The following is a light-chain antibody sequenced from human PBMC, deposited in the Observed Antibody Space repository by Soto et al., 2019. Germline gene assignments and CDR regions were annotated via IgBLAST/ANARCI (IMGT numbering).Light chain of an antibody. CDR3: AAWVDSLSGYV. J-gene: IGLJ1*01. CDR1: SSNIGSNY. CDR2: RNN. Sequence: QSVLTQPPSASGTPGQRVTISCSGSSSNIGSNYVYWYQQLPGTAPKLLIYRNNQWPSGVPDRFSGSKSGTSASLAISGLRSEDEADYYCAAWVDSLSGYVFGTGTKVTV. V-gene: IGLV1-47*01.